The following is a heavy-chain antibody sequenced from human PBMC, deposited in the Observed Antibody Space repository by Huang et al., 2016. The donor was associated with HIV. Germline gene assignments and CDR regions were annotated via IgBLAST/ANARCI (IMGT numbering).Heavy chain of an antibody. V-gene: IGHV4-39*01. CDR3: ARGQSGPSQWLASLGNYYYYMDV. D-gene: IGHD6-19*01. CDR1: GGSISGSRYY. Sequence: QLQLQESGPGPVKPSATLSLTCSVSGGSISGSRYYWGWIRQPPGKGLEWIGSIYYRGDSHHSPSLKSRVTISVDTSKNQFSLKLSSVTAADTAVYYCARGQSGPSQWLASLGNYYYYMDVWGKGTTVTVSS. J-gene: IGHJ6*03. CDR2: IYYRGDS.